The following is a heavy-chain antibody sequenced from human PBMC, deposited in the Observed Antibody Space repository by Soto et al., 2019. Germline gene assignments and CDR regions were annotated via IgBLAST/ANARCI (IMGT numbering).Heavy chain of an antibody. Sequence: EVQLVESGGGLVQPGGSLRLSCAASGFTFSSYAMHWVRQAPGKGLEYVSGISRNGGSTYYANPVKGRFTISRDNSKSTIYLQVGSLRAEDMAVYYCARSGLPFDYWGQGTLVTVSS. CDR2: ISRNGGST. CDR3: ARSGLPFDY. J-gene: IGHJ4*02. CDR1: GFTFSSYA. D-gene: IGHD2-21*02. V-gene: IGHV3-64*01.